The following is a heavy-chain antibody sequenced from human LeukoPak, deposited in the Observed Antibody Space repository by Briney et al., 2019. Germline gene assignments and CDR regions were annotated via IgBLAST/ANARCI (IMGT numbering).Heavy chain of an antibody. CDR3: ARDREVIAARPEGWFDP. CDR2: IYTSGST. CDR1: GGSISSYY. Sequence: WEPLSLTCTVSGGSISSYYWSWIRQPAGKGLEWIGRIYTSGSTNYNPSLKSRVTISVDKSKNQFSLKLSSVTAADTAVYYCARDREVIAARPEGWFDPWGQGTLVTVP. D-gene: IGHD6-6*01. J-gene: IGHJ5*02. V-gene: IGHV4-4*07.